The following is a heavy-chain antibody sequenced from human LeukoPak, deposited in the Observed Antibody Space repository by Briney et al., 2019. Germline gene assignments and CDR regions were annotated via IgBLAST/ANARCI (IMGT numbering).Heavy chain of an antibody. D-gene: IGHD6-19*01. Sequence: PSETLSLTCTASGGSISRSSYYWGWIRQPPGKGLEWIGSIYYSGSTYYNPSLKSRVTISVDTSKNQFSLKLSSVTAADTAVYYCASRDSGWYQGDDYWGQGTLVTVSS. CDR1: GGSISRSSYY. J-gene: IGHJ4*02. CDR2: IYYSGST. CDR3: ASRDSGWYQGDDY. V-gene: IGHV4-39*01.